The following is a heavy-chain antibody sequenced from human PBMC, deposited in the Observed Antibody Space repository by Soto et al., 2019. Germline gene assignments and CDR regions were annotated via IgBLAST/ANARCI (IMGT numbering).Heavy chain of an antibody. Sequence: GGSLRLSCAASGFTFSSYAMSWVRQAPGKGLEWVSAISGSGGSTYYADSVKGRFTISRDNSKNTLYLQMNSLRAEDTAVYYCAKDYSAFGWPDNYFDYWGQGTLVTVSS. CDR2: ISGSGGST. CDR3: AKDYSAFGWPDNYFDY. D-gene: IGHD6-19*01. CDR1: GFTFSSYA. J-gene: IGHJ4*02. V-gene: IGHV3-23*01.